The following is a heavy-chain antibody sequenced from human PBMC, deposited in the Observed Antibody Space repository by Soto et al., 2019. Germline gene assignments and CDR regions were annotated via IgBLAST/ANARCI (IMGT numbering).Heavy chain of an antibody. D-gene: IGHD6-19*01. V-gene: IGHV3-23*01. Sequence: EVQLLESGGGLVQPGGSLRLSCAASGFTFSGYAMNWVRQAPGKGLEWVSVISGSGDSTYYADSMKGRFTISRDNSKNTLYLQMNSLRAEDTAVYYCARRSSGWYFDYWGQGTLVTVSS. J-gene: IGHJ4*02. CDR3: ARRSSGWYFDY. CDR1: GFTFSGYA. CDR2: ISGSGDST.